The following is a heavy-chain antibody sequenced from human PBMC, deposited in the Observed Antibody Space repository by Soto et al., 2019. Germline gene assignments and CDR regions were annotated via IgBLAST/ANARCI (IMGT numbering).Heavy chain of an antibody. CDR2: INQDGSKR. CDR1: GFTFSSYW. V-gene: IGHV3-7*03. CDR3: ARGLYFYDTSGYSY. J-gene: IGHJ4*02. D-gene: IGHD3-22*01. Sequence: PGGSLRLSCVVSGFTFSSYWMTWVRQAPGKGLEWVANINQDGSKRYYVDSVKGRFAISRDNAERSLYLQMNSLRAEDTAVFYCARGLYFYDTSGYSYWGQGTLVTVSS.